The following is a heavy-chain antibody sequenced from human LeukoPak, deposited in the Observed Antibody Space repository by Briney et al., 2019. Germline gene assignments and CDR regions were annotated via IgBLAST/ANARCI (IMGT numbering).Heavy chain of an antibody. D-gene: IGHD1-14*01. CDR2: IYYSGST. CDR3: ARARRDVAEAMD. CDR1: GGSISSSSYY. J-gene: IGHJ4*02. Sequence: PSETLSLTCTVSGGSISSSSYYWGWIRQPPGKGLEWIGSIYYSGSTYYNPSLKSRVTISVDTSKSQFSLKLSSVTAADTAVYYCARARRDVAEAMDWGQGTLVTVSS. V-gene: IGHV4-39*07.